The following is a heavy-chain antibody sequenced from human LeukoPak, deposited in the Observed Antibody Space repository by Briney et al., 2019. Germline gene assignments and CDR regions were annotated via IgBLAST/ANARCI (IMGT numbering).Heavy chain of an antibody. V-gene: IGHV1-46*01. Sequence: ASVTVSFMSSGYTFTSYYMHWVRQAPGQGLEWMGIINPSGGSTSYAQKFQGSVTMTRDMSTSTVQMDLRSLRSEATAVCSCARGGGSSSWLLDYWGQGTLVTVSS. CDR3: ARGGGSSSWLLDY. CDR2: INPSGGST. CDR1: GYTFTSYY. D-gene: IGHD6-13*01. J-gene: IGHJ4*02.